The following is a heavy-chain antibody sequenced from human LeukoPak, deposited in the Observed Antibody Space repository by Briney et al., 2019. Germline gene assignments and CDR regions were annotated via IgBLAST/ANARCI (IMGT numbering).Heavy chain of an antibody. Sequence: PSETLSLTCTVSGGSISSYYWSWLRQPPGKGLEWIGNIYYSGSTNYNPSLKSRVTISVDTSKNQFSLKMSSVTVADTAVYYCTRGSIAYYYMDVWGKGTTVTISS. V-gene: IGHV4-59*01. D-gene: IGHD3-22*01. CDR1: GGSISSYY. CDR3: TRGSIAYYYMDV. J-gene: IGHJ6*03. CDR2: IYYSGST.